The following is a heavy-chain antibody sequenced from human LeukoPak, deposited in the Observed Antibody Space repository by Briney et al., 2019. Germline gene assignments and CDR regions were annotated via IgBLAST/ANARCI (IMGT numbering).Heavy chain of an antibody. D-gene: IGHD5-24*01. CDR2: ISYSGDKT. J-gene: IGHJ6*04. Sequence: GGSLRLSCAASGFNVTNYAMHWVRQAPGKGLEWVTLISYSGDKTYYADSVKGRFTFSRDKSKNTLYLQMNSLRPEDSAVYYCASDPPDGAQNVWGKGTTVTVSS. CDR1: GFNVTNYA. V-gene: IGHV3-30*04. CDR3: ASDPPDGAQNV.